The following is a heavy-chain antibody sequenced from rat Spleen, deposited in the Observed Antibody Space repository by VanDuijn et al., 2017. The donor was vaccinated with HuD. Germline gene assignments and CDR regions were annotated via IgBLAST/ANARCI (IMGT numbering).Heavy chain of an antibody. CDR2: ISSGGGRT. Sequence: EVLLVESGGGLVQPGRSMKLSCAASGFTFSNYYMAWVRQAPRKGLEWVASISSGGGRTYYRDSVKGRVTVSRDNAKSTLYLQMDSLRSEDTATYYCTTSTYDWFVYWGQGTLVTVSS. CDR1: GFTFSNYY. J-gene: IGHJ3*01. CDR3: TTSTYDWFVY. D-gene: IGHD2-1*01. V-gene: IGHV5-25*01.